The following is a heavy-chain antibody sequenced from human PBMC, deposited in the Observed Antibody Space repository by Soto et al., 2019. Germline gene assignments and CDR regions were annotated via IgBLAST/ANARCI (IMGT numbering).Heavy chain of an antibody. Sequence: GGSLRLSCAASGFTFSTYTMSWVRQAPGKGLEWVSAVLQTGSNTFYADSVKGRFTISRDNSQNTLYLQMNNLRAEDAAVYYCAKDFTPDGYWDFDYWGQGTRVTVSS. CDR2: VLQTGSNT. J-gene: IGHJ4*02. V-gene: IGHV3-23*01. CDR1: GFTFSTYT. CDR3: AKDFTPDGYWDFDY. D-gene: IGHD4-17*01.